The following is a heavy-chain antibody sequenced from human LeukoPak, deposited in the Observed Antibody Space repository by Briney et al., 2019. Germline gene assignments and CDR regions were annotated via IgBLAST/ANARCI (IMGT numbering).Heavy chain of an antibody. Sequence: GGSLRLSCAASGFSFNNYTMHWVRQAPGKGLEWVSSISTSGIYIYYADSVKGRFTISRDNAKNSLYLQMNSLRAEDTAVYYCATDLIHYYASGAKTWGQGTLVTVSS. CDR3: ATDLIHYYASGAKT. J-gene: IGHJ5*02. CDR2: ISTSGIYI. CDR1: GFSFNNYT. V-gene: IGHV3-21*01. D-gene: IGHD3-10*01.